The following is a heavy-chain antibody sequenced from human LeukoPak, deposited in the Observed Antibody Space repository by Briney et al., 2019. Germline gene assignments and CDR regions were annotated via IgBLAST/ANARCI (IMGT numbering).Heavy chain of an antibody. Sequence: GASVKVSCKASGYTFTSYDINWVRQATGQGLEWMGWMNPNSGNTGYAQKFQGRVTITRNTSISTAYMELSSMRSEHTAVYYCARGPKIAATPWFDPWGQGTLVTVSS. D-gene: IGHD2-15*01. V-gene: IGHV1-8*01. CDR3: ARGPKIAATPWFDP. CDR1: GYTFTSYD. J-gene: IGHJ5*02. CDR2: MNPNSGNT.